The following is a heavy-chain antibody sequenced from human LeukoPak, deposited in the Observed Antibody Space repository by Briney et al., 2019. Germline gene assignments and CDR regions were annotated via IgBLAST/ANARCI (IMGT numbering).Heavy chain of an antibody. J-gene: IGHJ5*02. CDR2: ISGAGGNS. V-gene: IGHV3-23*01. Sequence: GSLRLSCVASRFTFSSHAMSWVRQAPGKGLEWVSTISGAGGNSYYADSVKGRFTISRDNSRNTLYLQMNSLRSDDTAVYYCARVGGYSYGFVLPSRHRNWFDPWGQGTLVTVSS. CDR3: ARVGGYSYGFVLPSRHRNWFDP. D-gene: IGHD5-18*01. CDR1: RFTFSSHA.